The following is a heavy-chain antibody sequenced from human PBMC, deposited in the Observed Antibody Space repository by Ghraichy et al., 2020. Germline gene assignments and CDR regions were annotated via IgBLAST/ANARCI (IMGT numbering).Heavy chain of an antibody. J-gene: IGHJ3*02. V-gene: IGHV4-38-2*02. CDR2: IYHSGST. Sequence: ETLSLTCAVSGYSISSGYYWGWIRQPPGKGLEWIGSIYHSGSTYYNPSLKSRVTISVDTSKNQFSLKLSSVTAADTAVYYCARDRDYGGNSGDPDAFDIWGQGTMVTVSS. CDR3: ARDRDYGGNSGDPDAFDI. CDR1: GYSISSGYY. D-gene: IGHD4-23*01.